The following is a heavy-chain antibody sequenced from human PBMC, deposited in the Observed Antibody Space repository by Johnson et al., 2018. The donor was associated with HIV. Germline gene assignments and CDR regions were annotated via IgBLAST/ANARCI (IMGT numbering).Heavy chain of an antibody. CDR3: ARDPTTHNSRLTGDFGAFDI. J-gene: IGHJ3*02. Sequence: VQLVESGGGVVQPGTSLILSCAASGFTFDDYDMSWVRQAPGKGLEWVCGFYRNGGSTGYAASVKGRFPISRDNAKNSLSLQMNSLTAEDTALYYCARDPTTHNSRLTGDFGAFDIWGQGTMVIVSS. CDR1: GFTFDDYD. V-gene: IGHV3-20*04. CDR2: FYRNGGST. D-gene: IGHD7-27*01.